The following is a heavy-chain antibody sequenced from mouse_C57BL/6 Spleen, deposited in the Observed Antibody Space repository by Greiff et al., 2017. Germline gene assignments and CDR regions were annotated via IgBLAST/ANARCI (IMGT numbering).Heavy chain of an antibody. Sequence: VQLQQSGAELVKPGASVKISCKASGYAFRSYWMNWVKQRPGQGLEWIGRIYPGDGDTNYTGKFKGKATLTADKSSSTAYLQLSSLTSEESAVYFCASANWDGGYANDYWGQGTLVTVS. CDR1: GYAFRSYW. J-gene: IGHJ4*01. D-gene: IGHD4-1*01. CDR3: ASANWDGGYANDY. V-gene: IGHV1-80*01. CDR2: IYPGDGDT.